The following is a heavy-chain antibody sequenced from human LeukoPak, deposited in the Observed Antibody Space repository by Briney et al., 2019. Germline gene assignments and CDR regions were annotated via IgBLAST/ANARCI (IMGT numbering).Heavy chain of an antibody. CDR1: GFTFSSYW. D-gene: IGHD6-19*01. CDR3: ARERWLVREPIDY. CDR2: IKQDGSEK. Sequence: PGGSLRLSCAASGFTFSSYWMSWVRQAPGKGPEWVANIKQDGSEKYYVDSVKGRFTISRDNAKNSLYLQMNSLRAEDTAVYYCARERWLVREPIDYWGQGTLVTVSS. V-gene: IGHV3-7*01. J-gene: IGHJ4*02.